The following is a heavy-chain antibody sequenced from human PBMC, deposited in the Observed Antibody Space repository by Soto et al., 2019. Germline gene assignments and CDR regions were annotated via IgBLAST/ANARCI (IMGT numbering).Heavy chain of an antibody. D-gene: IGHD4-17*01. Sequence: QVQLVESGGGVVQPGRSLRLSCAASGFTFSSYGMHWVRQAPGKGLEWVAVIWYDGSNKYYADSVKGRFTISRDNSKNTLYLQMNSLRAEDTAVYYCANDYGDYAPNFGGMDVWGKGTTVTVSS. CDR3: ANDYGDYAPNFGGMDV. V-gene: IGHV3-33*06. CDR1: GFTFSSYG. CDR2: IWYDGSNK. J-gene: IGHJ6*04.